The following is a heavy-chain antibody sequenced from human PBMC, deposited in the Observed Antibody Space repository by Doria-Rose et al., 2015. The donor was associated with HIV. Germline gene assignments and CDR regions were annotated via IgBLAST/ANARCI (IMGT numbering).Heavy chain of an antibody. CDR1: GVSLSSPGMG. CDR2: ILSDDER. D-gene: IGHD6-13*01. V-gene: IGHV2-26*01. CDR3: ARIKSSRWYHKYYFDF. Sequence: QVTLKESGPVLVKPTETLTLTCTVSGVSLSSPGMGVSWIRQPPGKALGWLANILSDDERSYKTSLKSRLTISRGTSKSQVVLTMTDMDPVDTATYYCARIKSSRWYHKYYFDFWGQGTLVIVSA. J-gene: IGHJ4*02.